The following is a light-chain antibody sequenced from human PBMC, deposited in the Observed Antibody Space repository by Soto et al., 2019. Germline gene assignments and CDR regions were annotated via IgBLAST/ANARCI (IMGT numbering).Light chain of an antibody. Sequence: DVVMTQSPLSLPVTPGEPASISCRSSQSLLHSSGNKHLDGYVQKPGQPPQVPIYWASNRASGGHDRFSGRGAGTDFTLEISRVEADDVGIYYCMQGRQAPPTFGQGTRLDI. CDR3: MQGRQAPPT. CDR1: QSLLHSSGNKH. CDR2: WAS. V-gene: IGKV2-28*01. J-gene: IGKJ5*01.